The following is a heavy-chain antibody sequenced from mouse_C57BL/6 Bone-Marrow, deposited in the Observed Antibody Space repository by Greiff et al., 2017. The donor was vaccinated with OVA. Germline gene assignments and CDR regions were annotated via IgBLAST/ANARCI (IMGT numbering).Heavy chain of an antibody. CDR2: IYPGNGDT. CDR1: GYTFTSYN. J-gene: IGHJ3*01. V-gene: IGHV1-12*01. D-gene: IGHD2-3*01. Sequence: QVQLQQSGAELVRPGASVKMSCKASGYTFTSYNMHWVKQTPRQGLEWIGAIYPGNGDTSYNQQFTGKATLTVDKSSSSAYMQLSSLTSEDSAVYFCARSFYDGYFPWFAYWGQGTLVTVSA. CDR3: ARSFYDGYFPWFAY.